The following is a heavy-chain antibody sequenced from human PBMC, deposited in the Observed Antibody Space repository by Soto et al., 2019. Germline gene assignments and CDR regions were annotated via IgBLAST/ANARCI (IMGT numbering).Heavy chain of an antibody. CDR1: GYTFTSDD. J-gene: IGHJ6*02. CDR2: MNPNSGNT. CDR3: ARADSYGMDV. V-gene: IGHV1-8*01. Sequence: QVQLVQSGAEVKKPGASVKVSCKASGYTFTSDDINWLRQATGQGLEWMGWMNPNSGNTGYAQTFQGRVTMTRNNSISTAYMELSSVRSEDTAVYYCARADSYGMDVWGQGTTVTVSS.